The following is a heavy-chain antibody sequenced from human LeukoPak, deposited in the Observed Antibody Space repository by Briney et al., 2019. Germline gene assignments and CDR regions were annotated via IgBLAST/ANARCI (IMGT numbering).Heavy chain of an antibody. Sequence: AETLSLTCDVSGASTNTDRYFWGWIRQPPGKGLEWVGSGYYAGSGSHYNPSLKSRATISVDTSRNRYSLKLHSVTTADTAVYYCVRLWLRWGIDYWGQGSLVTVSS. J-gene: IGHJ4*02. CDR3: VRLWLRWGIDY. CDR1: GASTNTDRYF. D-gene: IGHD5-12*01. CDR2: GYYAGSGS. V-gene: IGHV4-39*01.